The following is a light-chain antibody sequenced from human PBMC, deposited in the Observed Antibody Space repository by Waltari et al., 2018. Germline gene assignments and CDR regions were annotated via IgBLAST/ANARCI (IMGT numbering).Light chain of an antibody. CDR3: QQSYSTPRT. V-gene: IGKV1-39*01. CDR2: AAS. CDR1: QSISSY. J-gene: IGKJ2*02. Sequence: DIKMTHSHSSLSASVGDRDTITCRASQSISSYLNWCQQKPGKAPKLLIYAASSLQSGVPSRFSGSGSGTDFTLTISSLQPEDFATYYCQQSYSTPRTFGQGTKLEIK.